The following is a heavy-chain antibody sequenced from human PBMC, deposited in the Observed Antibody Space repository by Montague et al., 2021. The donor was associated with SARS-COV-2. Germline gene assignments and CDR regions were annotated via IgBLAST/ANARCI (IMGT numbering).Heavy chain of an antibody. V-gene: IGHV4-31*03. CDR3: AAGRVAVAVAS. D-gene: IGHD2-15*01. CDR1: DGSVYTSGSY. CDR2: MLYSGAT. Sequence: TLSLTCTVSDGSVYTSGSYWSWIRQLPGKDLEWIGYMLYSGATQYNPSLSGRVTISADMSHDQLSLRLTSVTAADTAVYYCAAGRVAVAVASWGQGTLVTVSS. J-gene: IGHJ5*01.